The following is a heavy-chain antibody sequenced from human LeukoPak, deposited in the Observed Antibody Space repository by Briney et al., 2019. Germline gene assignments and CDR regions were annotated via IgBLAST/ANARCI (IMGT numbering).Heavy chain of an antibody. CDR1: GFTFSSYA. CDR2: ISGSGGST. D-gene: IGHD6-13*01. J-gene: IGHJ5*02. V-gene: IGHV3-23*01. CDR3: AKGRRSQQLVRGLWFDP. Sequence: GGSLRLSCAASGFTFSSYAVSWVRQAPGKGLEWVSAISGSGGSTYYADSVKGRFTISRDNSKNTLYLQMNSLRAEDTAVYYCAKGRRSQQLVRGLWFDPWGQGTLVTVSS.